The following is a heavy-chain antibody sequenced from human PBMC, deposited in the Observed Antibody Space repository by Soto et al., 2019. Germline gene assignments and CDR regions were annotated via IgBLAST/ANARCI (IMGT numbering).Heavy chain of an antibody. J-gene: IGHJ4*02. V-gene: IGHV3-23*01. D-gene: IGHD6-19*01. Sequence: GGSLRLSCAASGFTFSSYAMSWVRQAPGKGLEWVSAISGSGGSTYYADSVKGRFTISRDNSKNTLYLQMNSLRAEDTAVYYCAKEKPTYPYSSGWYRIYWGQGTLVTVSS. CDR1: GFTFSSYA. CDR3: AKEKPTYPYSSGWYRIY. CDR2: ISGSGGST.